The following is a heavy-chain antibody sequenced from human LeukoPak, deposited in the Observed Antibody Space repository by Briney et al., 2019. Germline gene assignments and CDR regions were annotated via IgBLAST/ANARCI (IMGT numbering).Heavy chain of an antibody. V-gene: IGHV4-59*08. CDR1: GGSISSYY. J-gene: IGHJ5*02. D-gene: IGHD3-3*01. CDR3: ATQRSYYDFWSGYYQGNWFDP. CDR2: IYYSGST. Sequence: SETLSLTCTVSGGSISSYYWSWIRQPPGKGLKWLGNIYYSGSTNYNPSLKSRVTISVDTSKNQFSLQLSSVTAADTAVYYCATQRSYYDFWSGYYQGNWFDPWGQGTLVTVSS.